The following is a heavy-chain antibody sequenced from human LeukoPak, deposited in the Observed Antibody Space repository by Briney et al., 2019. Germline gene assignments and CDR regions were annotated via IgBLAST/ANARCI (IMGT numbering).Heavy chain of an antibody. Sequence: GGSLRLSCAASEFTFSSYDMHWVRQGTGKGLEWVSAIDTADYTYYPGSVKGRFTISRENAKNSLYLQMNSLRAGDTAVYYCSRVNPEAEGFDYWGQGTLVTVSS. CDR1: EFTFSSYD. CDR3: SRVNPEAEGFDY. V-gene: IGHV3-13*01. J-gene: IGHJ4*02. CDR2: IDTADYT. D-gene: IGHD6-13*01.